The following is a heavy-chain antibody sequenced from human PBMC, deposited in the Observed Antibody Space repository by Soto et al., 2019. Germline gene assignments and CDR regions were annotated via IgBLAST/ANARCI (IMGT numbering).Heavy chain of an antibody. V-gene: IGHV5-51*01. Sequence: CESLKVSWQTSDYTFTSFWIGWVRQMPGKGLEWMAIIFPGDYDTRYSPSIEGQGSISVDTSTNTACLQWNSLSASDSAMYYCARVVGVHRRFDYWGQGTPVTVSS. CDR3: ARVVGVHRRFDY. CDR2: IFPGDYDT. D-gene: IGHD1-26*01. CDR1: DYTFTSFW. J-gene: IGHJ4*02.